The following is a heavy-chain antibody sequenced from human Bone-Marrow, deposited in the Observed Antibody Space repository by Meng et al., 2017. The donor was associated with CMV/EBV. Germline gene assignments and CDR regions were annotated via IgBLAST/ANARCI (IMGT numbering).Heavy chain of an antibody. CDR1: GGSISSYY. V-gene: IGHV4-59*01. J-gene: IGHJ6*02. D-gene: IGHD1-1*01. CDR2: IYYSGVT. Sequence: SETLSLTCTVSGGSISSYYWSWIRQPPGKGLEWIGYIYYSGVTNYNPSLKSRVTISVDTSKNQFSLKLSSVTAADKAVYYCATLEIALGGGYYGMDGWGQGTTVTVSS. CDR3: ATLEIALGGGYYGMDG.